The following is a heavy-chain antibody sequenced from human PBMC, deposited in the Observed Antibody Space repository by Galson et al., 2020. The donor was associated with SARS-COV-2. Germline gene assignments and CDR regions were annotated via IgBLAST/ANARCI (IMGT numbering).Heavy chain of an antibody. CDR2: TYFRSEWYN. CDR1: GDTVSDDRFM. Sequence: SQTLSLTCAISGDTVSDDRFMWNWIRQSPSRGLEWLGRTYFRSEWYNDYAVSMRSRITISPDTSKNQFSLHLNSVTPEDTAIYYCARVRGKNVAIPSTESAFDIWGQGTMVTVSS. CDR3: ARVRGKNVAIPSTESAFDI. J-gene: IGHJ3*02. D-gene: IGHD2-2*02. V-gene: IGHV6-1*01.